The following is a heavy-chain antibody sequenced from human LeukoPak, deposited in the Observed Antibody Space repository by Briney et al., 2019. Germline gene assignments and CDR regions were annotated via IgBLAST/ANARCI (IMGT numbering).Heavy chain of an antibody. V-gene: IGHV1-2*02. Sequence: ASVKVSCKASGYTFTGYYMHWVRQAPGQGLEWMGWINPNSGGTNYAQKFQGRVTMTRDTSISTAYMELSRLRSDDTAVYYCARPPLFVDNWNYEGWFDPWGQGTLVTVSS. CDR3: ARPPLFVDNWNYEGWFDP. CDR2: INPNSGGT. CDR1: GYTFTGYY. J-gene: IGHJ5*02. D-gene: IGHD1-7*01.